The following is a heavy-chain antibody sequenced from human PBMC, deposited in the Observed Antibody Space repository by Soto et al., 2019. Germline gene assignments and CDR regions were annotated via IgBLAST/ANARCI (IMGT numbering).Heavy chain of an antibody. Sequence: QLQLQESGPGLVTPAETLSLTCTVSGGSISSSSYYWDWIRQPPGKGLEWIATIYYSGSTYYIPSLKGRVTISVDHCNIPIALKKSSVAAADTAVYYGARRGGYDLVGYWGQGTLVTV. V-gene: IGHV4-39*01. CDR2: IYYSGST. CDR1: GGSISSSSYY. J-gene: IGHJ4*02. D-gene: IGHD5-12*01. CDR3: ARRGGYDLVGY.